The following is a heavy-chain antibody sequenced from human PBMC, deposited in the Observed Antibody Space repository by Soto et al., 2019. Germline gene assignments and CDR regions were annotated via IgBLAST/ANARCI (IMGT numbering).Heavy chain of an antibody. CDR1: GGTFSSYA. Sequence: ASVKVSCKASGGTFSSYAISWVRQAPGQGLEWMGGIIPIFGTANYAQKFQGRVTITADESTSTAYMELSSLRAEDTAVYYCAINYGTLIGANYFDYWGQGALVTVSS. CDR2: IIPIFGTA. CDR3: AINYGTLIGANYFDY. J-gene: IGHJ4*02. D-gene: IGHD3-16*01. V-gene: IGHV1-69*13.